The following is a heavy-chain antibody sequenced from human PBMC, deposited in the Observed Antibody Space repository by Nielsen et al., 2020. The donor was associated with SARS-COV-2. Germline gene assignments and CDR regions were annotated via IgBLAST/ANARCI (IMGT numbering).Heavy chain of an antibody. CDR3: ARWYSSSWNDAIDT. Sequence: ASVKVSCKASGYTFTSYGISWVRQAPGQGLEWMGWISAYNGNTNYAQKLQGRVTMTTDTSTSTAYMELRSLRSDDTAVYYCARWYSSSWNDAIDTWGQGTMVTVSS. V-gene: IGHV1-18*01. CDR1: GYTFTSYG. CDR2: ISAYNGNT. D-gene: IGHD6-13*01. J-gene: IGHJ3*02.